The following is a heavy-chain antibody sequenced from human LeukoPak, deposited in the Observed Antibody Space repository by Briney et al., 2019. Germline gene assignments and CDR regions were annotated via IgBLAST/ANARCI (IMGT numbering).Heavy chain of an antibody. Sequence: SQTLSLTRAVYGGSIIGYYWTCTRQPPRKGLEWIGEINHSGSTNYNPSRESRVTIFVDTSKNQFALKVTSVTAADTAVYYCARGRGSYYEMWGQGTLVTVSS. CDR1: GGSIIGYY. D-gene: IGHD3-22*01. CDR3: ARGRGSYYEM. J-gene: IGHJ4*02. V-gene: IGHV4-34*01. CDR2: INHSGST.